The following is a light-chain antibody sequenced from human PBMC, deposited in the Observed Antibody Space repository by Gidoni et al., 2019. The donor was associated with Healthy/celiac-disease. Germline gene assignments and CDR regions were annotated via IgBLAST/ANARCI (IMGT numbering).Light chain of an antibody. V-gene: IGKV4-1*01. Sequence: DIVMTQSPDSLAVPLGERDTINCKSSPSVLYSSNNKNYLAWYQPKPGQPPKLLIYWASTRESGVPDRFSGSGSGTDFTRTISSLQAEDVAVYYCQQYYSTPLTFGGGTKVEIK. CDR3: QQYYSTPLT. J-gene: IGKJ4*01. CDR1: PSVLYSSNNKNY. CDR2: WAS.